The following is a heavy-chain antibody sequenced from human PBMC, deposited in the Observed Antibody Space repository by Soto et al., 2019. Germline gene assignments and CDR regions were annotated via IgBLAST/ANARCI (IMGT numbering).Heavy chain of an antibody. CDR3: TTVGDGYNYWDYYYYGMDV. Sequence: GESLKISCMGSGYKVSTWHNFTSYWIAWVRQMPGEGLEWMGIIYPGDSDTRYSPSFQGQVTISADKSISTAYLQWSSLKASDTAVYYCTTVGDGYNYWDYYYYGMDVVGQGTTVTVSS. J-gene: IGHJ6*02. V-gene: IGHV5-51*01. CDR1: GYKVSTWHNFTSYW. D-gene: IGHD5-12*01. CDR2: IYPGDSDT.